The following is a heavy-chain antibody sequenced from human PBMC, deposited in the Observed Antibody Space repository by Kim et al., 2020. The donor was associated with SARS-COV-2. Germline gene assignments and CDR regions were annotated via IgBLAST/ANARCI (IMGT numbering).Heavy chain of an antibody. V-gene: IGHV3-30*02. J-gene: IGHJ4*02. Sequence: DSVKGRFTRSSNNSKITLYLQMNSLRADDTAVYYCAKAFIIISGYGPFDFWGQGTLVTVSS. CDR3: AKAFIIISGYGPFDF. D-gene: IGHD5-12*01.